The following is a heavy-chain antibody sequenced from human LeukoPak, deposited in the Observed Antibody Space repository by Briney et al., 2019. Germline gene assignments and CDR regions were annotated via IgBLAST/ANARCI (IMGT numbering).Heavy chain of an antibody. CDR3: ARDSYYYDSSGYPGY. CDR1: GGSFSGYY. V-gene: IGHV4-34*01. D-gene: IGHD3-22*01. CDR2: INHSGST. Sequence: SETLSLTCAVYGGSFSGYYWSWIRQPPGKGLEWIGEINHSGSTNYNPSLKSRVTISVDTSKNQFSLKLSSVTAADTAVYYCARDSYYYDSSGYPGYWGQGTLVTVSS. J-gene: IGHJ4*02.